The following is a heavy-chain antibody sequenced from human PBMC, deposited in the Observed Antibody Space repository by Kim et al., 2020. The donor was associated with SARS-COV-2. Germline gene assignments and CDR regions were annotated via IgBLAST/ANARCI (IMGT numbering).Heavy chain of an antibody. D-gene: IGHD3-22*01. V-gene: IGHV1-69*13. J-gene: IGHJ4*02. CDR2: IIPIFGTA. Sequence: SVKVSCKASGGTFSSYAISWVRQAPGQGLEWMGGIIPIFGTANYAQKFQGRVTITADESTSTAYMELSSLRSEDTAVYYCARPSTGYYDSRTTGPFDYWGQGTLVTVSS. CDR3: ARPSTGYYDSRTTGPFDY. CDR1: GGTFSSYA.